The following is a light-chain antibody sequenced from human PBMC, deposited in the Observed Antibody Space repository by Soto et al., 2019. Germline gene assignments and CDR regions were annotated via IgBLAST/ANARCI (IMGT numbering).Light chain of an antibody. CDR3: QQRSNWPPIT. CDR2: GIS. CDR1: QSVNSNY. Sequence: EIVMTQSPATLSVSPGERATLSCRASQSVNSNYLAWYQQKPGQAPRLLIYGISKRATDIPDRFSGSGSGTDFTLTISSLEPEDFAVYYCQQRSNWPPITFGQGTRLEIK. V-gene: IGKV3-11*01. J-gene: IGKJ5*01.